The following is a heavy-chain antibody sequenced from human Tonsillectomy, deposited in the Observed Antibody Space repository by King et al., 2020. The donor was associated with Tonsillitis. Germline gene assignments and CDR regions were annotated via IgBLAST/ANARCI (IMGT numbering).Heavy chain of an antibody. Sequence: VQLVESGAEVKKPGASVKVSCKASEYTFTSYDIIWVRQATGQGLEWMGCINPNSGNTGYAQKFQGRVTMTRNTSISTAYMELSSLRSEDTAVYYCARSLYRYFHRPDVWGQGTTVTVSS. D-gene: IGHD3-9*01. CDR2: INPNSGNT. V-gene: IGHV1-8*01. J-gene: IGHJ6*02. CDR3: ARSLYRYFHRPDV. CDR1: EYTFTSYD.